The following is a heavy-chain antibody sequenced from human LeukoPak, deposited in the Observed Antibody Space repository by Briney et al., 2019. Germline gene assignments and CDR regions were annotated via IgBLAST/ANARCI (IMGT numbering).Heavy chain of an antibody. V-gene: IGHV4-59*01. Sequence: SETLSLTCTVSGGSISSYYWSWIRQPPGKGLEWIGYIYYSGSTNYNPSLKSRVTISVDTSKNQFSLKLSSVTAADTAVYYCARASWGDYDLLTGFYSDYYFDYWGQGTLVAVSS. CDR1: GGSISSYY. CDR3: ARASWGDYDLLTGFYSDYYFDY. CDR2: IYYSGST. D-gene: IGHD3-9*01. J-gene: IGHJ4*02.